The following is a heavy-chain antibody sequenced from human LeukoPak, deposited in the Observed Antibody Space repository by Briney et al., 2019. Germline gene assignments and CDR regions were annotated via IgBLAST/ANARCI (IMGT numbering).Heavy chain of an antibody. CDR3: AASSTRIYYYGMDV. V-gene: IGHV1-58*02. D-gene: IGHD6-13*01. Sequence: GASVKVSCKASGFTFTSSAMQWVRQARGQRLEWIGWIVVGSGNTNYAQKFQERVTITRDMSTSTAYMELSSLRSEDTAVYYCAASSTRIYYYGMDVWGQGTTVTVSS. CDR2: IVVGSGNT. J-gene: IGHJ6*02. CDR1: GFTFTSSA.